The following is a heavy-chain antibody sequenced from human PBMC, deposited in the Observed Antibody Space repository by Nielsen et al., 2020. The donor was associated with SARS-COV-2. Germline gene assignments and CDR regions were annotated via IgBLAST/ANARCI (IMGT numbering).Heavy chain of an antibody. CDR2: IYYSGST. J-gene: IGHJ6*02. Sequence: SETLSLTCTVSGGSISSGGYYWSWIRQHPGKGLEWIGYIYYSGSTYYNPSLKSRVTISVDTSKNQFSLKLSSVTAADTAVYYCARDNGRQDYYGMDVWGQGTTVTVSS. V-gene: IGHV4-31*03. D-gene: IGHD2-8*01. CDR1: GGSISSGGYY. CDR3: ARDNGRQDYYGMDV.